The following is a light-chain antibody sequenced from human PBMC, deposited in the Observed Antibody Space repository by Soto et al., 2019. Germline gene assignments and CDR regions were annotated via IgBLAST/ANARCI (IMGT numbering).Light chain of an antibody. V-gene: IGKV4-1*01. CDR1: QSVLYSSNNKNY. CDR2: WAS. Sequence: DIVMTQSPDSLAVSLGERATINCKSSQSVLYSSNNKNYLAWYQQKPVQPPKLLIYWASTRESGVPDRFSGSGSGTDFTLTISSLQAEDVAVYYCQQYYSTPRTFGPGTKVDIK. CDR3: QQYYSTPRT. J-gene: IGKJ3*01.